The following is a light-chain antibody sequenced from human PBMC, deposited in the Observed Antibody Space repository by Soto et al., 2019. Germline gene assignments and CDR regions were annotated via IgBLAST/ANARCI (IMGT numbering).Light chain of an antibody. J-gene: IGKJ5*01. CDR3: QQANGFPFT. Sequence: DIQMNQSPSTLSASVGDRVTITCRASQSISSKLAWYQQQPGKAPRLLIYDASSWESAVPYRFSGSGSGTEFTLTITSLQSEDFAIYFCQQANGFPFTFGQGTRLEIK. V-gene: IGKV1-5*01. CDR1: QSISSK. CDR2: DAS.